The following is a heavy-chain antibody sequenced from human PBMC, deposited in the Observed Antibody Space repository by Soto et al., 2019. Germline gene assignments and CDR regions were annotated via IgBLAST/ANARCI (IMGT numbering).Heavy chain of an antibody. CDR2: ISYDGSNK. CDR3: ARDRITGTPGYYYYGMDV. D-gene: IGHD1-20*01. Sequence: PGGSLRLSCAASGFTFSSYAMHWVRQAPGKGLEWVAVISYDGSNKYYADSVKGRFTISRDNSKNTLYLQMNSLRAEDTAVYYCARDRITGTPGYYYYGMDVWGQGTTVTVSS. CDR1: GFTFSSYA. J-gene: IGHJ6*02. V-gene: IGHV3-30-3*01.